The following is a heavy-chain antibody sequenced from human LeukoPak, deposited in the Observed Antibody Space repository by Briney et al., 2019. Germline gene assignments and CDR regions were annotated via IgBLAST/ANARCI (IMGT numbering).Heavy chain of an antibody. J-gene: IGHJ4*02. Sequence: SETLSLTCAVYGGSFSGYYWSWIRQPPGKGLEWIGEINHSGSTSYNPSLKSRVTIPVDTSKNQFSLKLSSVTAADTAVYYCARGPLYCSSASCYISHSAGTDYWGQGTLVTVSS. CDR1: GGSFSGYY. V-gene: IGHV4-34*01. CDR2: INHSGST. CDR3: ARGPLYCSSASCYISHSAGTDY. D-gene: IGHD2-2*01.